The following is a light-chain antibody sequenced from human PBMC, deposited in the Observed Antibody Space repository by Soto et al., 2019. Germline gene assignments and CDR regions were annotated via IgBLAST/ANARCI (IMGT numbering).Light chain of an antibody. J-gene: IGLJ1*01. CDR2: DVA. Sequence: QSVLTQPASVSDSPGQSITISCTGTSSVVGGSNFVSWYQQHPGKPPKLIIYDVANRPSGVSNRFSGSKSGSTASLIISRLQTENEADYYCVSYTSSTTYVFGTGTKVTVL. CDR1: SSVVGGSNF. CDR3: VSYTSSTTYV. V-gene: IGLV2-14*03.